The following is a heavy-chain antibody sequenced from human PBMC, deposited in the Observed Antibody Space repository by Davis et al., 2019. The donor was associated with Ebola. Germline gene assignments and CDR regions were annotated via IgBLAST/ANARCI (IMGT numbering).Heavy chain of an antibody. J-gene: IGHJ6*02. CDR3: AKDFAVALFYYYYGMDV. D-gene: IGHD6-19*01. CDR1: GFTVSSNY. CDR2: IYSGGST. Sequence: GGSLRLSCAASGFTVSSNYMSWVRQAPGKGLEWVSVIYSGGSTYYADSVKGRFTISRDNSKNSLYLQMNSLRTEDTALYYCAKDFAVALFYYYYGMDVWGQGTTVTVSS. V-gene: IGHV3-53*05.